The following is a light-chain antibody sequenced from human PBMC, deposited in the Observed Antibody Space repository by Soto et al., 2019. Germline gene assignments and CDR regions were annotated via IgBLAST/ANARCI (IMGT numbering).Light chain of an antibody. CDR3: QQLNTYPA. CDR2: GAS. CDR1: QGIGSY. J-gene: IGKJ4*01. Sequence: DLPLTQSPSFLSASVGDRVTITCRASQGIGSYLGWYQQTPGKAPKLLIYGASTLHSGVPSRFSGSGSGTEFTLTVSSLQTEDGATYYCQQLNTYPAFGGGTKVEI. V-gene: IGKV1-9*01.